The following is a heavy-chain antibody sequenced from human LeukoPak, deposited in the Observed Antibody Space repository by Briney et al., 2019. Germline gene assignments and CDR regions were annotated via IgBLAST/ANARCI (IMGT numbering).Heavy chain of an antibody. CDR2: IKQDGDVK. J-gene: IGHJ3*02. V-gene: IGHV3-7*01. CDR3: AAGDTFDI. CDR1: RFSLSTYW. D-gene: IGHD3-16*01. Sequence: GGSLRLSCVGSRFSLSTYWMSWVRQAPGKGLEWVANIKQDGDVKQYVDSVKGRFTISRDNAKNPVYVQMNDLTVEDTAVYYCAAGDTFDIWGQGTLVTVSS.